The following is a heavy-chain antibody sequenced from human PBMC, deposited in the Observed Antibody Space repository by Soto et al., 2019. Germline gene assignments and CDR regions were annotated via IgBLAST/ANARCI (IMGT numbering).Heavy chain of an antibody. D-gene: IGHD2-15*01. J-gene: IGHJ4*02. V-gene: IGHV4-4*02. Sequence: QVQLQQSGPRLARPSGTLSLPCVVSGGSISSTNWWTWVRQTPGKGLEWIGEVYHTGSTKYNPSLKNRFTLSLYQSNNHFSLNLKSVTAADTAVYYCAPLPPRIVVVVLPIPSWGQGTLVTVSS. CDR1: GGSISSTNW. CDR2: VYHTGST. CDR3: APLPPRIVVVVLPIPS.